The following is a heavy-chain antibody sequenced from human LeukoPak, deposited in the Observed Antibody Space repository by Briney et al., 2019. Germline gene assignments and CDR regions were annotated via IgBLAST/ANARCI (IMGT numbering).Heavy chain of an antibody. CDR2: MNPNSGNT. V-gene: IGHV1-8*02. CDR3: ATDLSAVTTDTIVDY. D-gene: IGHD4-17*01. CDR1: GYTFTSYD. J-gene: IGHJ4*02. Sequence: ASVKVSCKASGYTFTSYDINWVRQATGQGLEWMGWMNPNSGNTGYAQKFQGRVTMTEDTSTDTAYMELSSLRSEDTAVYYCATDLSAVTTDTIVDYWGQGTLVTVSS.